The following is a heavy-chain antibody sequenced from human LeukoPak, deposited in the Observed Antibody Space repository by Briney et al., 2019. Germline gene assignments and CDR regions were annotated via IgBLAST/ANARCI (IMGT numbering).Heavy chain of an antibody. Sequence: GGSLRLSCAASGFTFSSYAMSWVRQVPGKGLEWVSAISGSGGSTYYADSVKGRFTISRDNSKNTLYLQMNSLRAEDTAVYYCAKITMIVVVITPANWFDPWGQGTLVTVSS. J-gene: IGHJ5*02. V-gene: IGHV3-23*01. CDR1: GFTFSSYA. CDR3: AKITMIVVVITPANWFDP. CDR2: ISGSGGST. D-gene: IGHD3-22*01.